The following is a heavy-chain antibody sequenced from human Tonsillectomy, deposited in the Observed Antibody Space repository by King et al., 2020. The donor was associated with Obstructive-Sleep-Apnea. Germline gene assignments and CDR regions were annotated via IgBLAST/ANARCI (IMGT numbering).Heavy chain of an antibody. CDR1: GFTFSSFV. CDR3: ARDRGLWSVFDF. CDR2: ISIDGNNK. V-gene: IGHV3-30*04. Sequence: VQLVESGGGVVQPGRSLRLSCTGSGFTFSSFVFHWVRQAPGKGLEWVAVISIDGNNKFYADSVKGRFTISRDDSKNTVCVQLNSLRVEDTAVYFCARDRGLWSVFDFWGQGTLVTVSS. J-gene: IGHJ4*02. D-gene: IGHD5-18*01.